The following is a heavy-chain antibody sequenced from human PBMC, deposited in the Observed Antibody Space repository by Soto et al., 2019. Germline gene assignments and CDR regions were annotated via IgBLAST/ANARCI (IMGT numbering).Heavy chain of an antibody. CDR1: GFTFDNYA. D-gene: IGHD6-25*01. V-gene: IGHV3-9*01. Sequence: LRLSCAASGFTFDNYAMHWVRQAPGKGLEWVSGISWDSGSIDYADSVRGRFTISRDNARNSLYLRMSSLRPEDTALYYCAKDAAYYFDYWGQGTLVTVSS. CDR3: AKDAAYYFDY. CDR2: ISWDSGSI. J-gene: IGHJ4*02.